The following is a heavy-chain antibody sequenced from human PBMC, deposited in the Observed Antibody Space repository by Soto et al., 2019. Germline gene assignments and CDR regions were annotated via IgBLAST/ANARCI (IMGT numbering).Heavy chain of an antibody. J-gene: IGHJ6*02. CDR2: IRSKANSYAT. Sequence: GGSLRLSCAASGFTFSGSAMHWVRQASGKGLEWVGRIRSKANSYATAYAASVKGRFTISRDDSKNTAYLQMNSLKTEDTAVYYCTRLDSYGWHYYGMDVWGQLTTVTVSS. D-gene: IGHD5-18*01. V-gene: IGHV3-73*01. CDR1: GFTFSGSA. CDR3: TRLDSYGWHYYGMDV.